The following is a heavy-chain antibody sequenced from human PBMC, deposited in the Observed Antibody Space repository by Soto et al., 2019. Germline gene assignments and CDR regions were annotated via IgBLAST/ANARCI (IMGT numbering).Heavy chain of an antibody. V-gene: IGHV4-39*01. CDR1: NGSMSSAIYY. CDR2: IYHSGST. J-gene: IGHJ5*02. Sequence: QLQLQESGPGLVKPSETLSLTCTVSNGSMSSAIYYWGWIRQPPGKGLEWIGSIYHSGSTYYNPSLQGRVTISVDTSKNQFSLKLSSVTAADTAVYFCAGRSSLASVQVYFGEISNYNWFDPWGQGTLVTVSS. CDR3: AGRSSLASVQVYFGEISNYNWFDP. D-gene: IGHD3-10*01.